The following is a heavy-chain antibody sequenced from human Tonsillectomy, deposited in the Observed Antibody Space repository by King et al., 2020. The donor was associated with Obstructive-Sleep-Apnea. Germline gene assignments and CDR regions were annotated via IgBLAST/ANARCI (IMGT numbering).Heavy chain of an antibody. V-gene: IGHV3-23*04. CDR3: AKXXGTTXVGRYYXYGMDV. Sequence: VQLVESGGGLVQPGGSLRLSCAASGFTFGKYAMSWVRQAPGKGLEWVSAISVSGGSTYYADSVKGRFTISRDNSKNTLYLQMNSLGAEDTAVYYCAKXXGTTXVGRYYXYGMDVWGQGTTVTVS. CDR1: GFTFGKYA. J-gene: IGHJ6*02. D-gene: IGHD1-26*01. CDR2: ISVSGGST.